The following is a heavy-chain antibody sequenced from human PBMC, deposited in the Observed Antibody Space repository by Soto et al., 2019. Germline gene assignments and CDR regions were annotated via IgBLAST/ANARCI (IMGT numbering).Heavy chain of an antibody. CDR1: GYGFTSYL. Sequence: GESLKISCKGSGYGFTSYLIGWLGQMPGKGLEGMGIIYPRDSDTKYSPSFEGRVTISADKSIRTAYLQWSSLKASDTAIYYCVRRSDWFNLWGQGTLVTVSS. J-gene: IGHJ5*02. CDR3: VRRSDWFNL. V-gene: IGHV5-51*01. CDR2: IYPRDSDT.